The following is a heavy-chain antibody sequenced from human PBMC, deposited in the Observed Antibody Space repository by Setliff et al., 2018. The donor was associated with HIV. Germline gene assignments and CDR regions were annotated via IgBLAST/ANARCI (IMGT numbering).Heavy chain of an antibody. J-gene: IGHJ4*02. D-gene: IGHD3-22*01. Sequence: GASVKVSCKASGYTFTSYDINRVRQATGQGLEWMGWMNPDSGNTGYAQKFQGRVTMTRNTSISTAYMELSSLKSEDTAVFYCATGASDYDSSGYYPALWWWGQGTLVTVSS. V-gene: IGHV1-8*02. CDR3: ATGASDYDSSGYYPALWW. CDR2: MNPDSGNT. CDR1: GYTFTSYD.